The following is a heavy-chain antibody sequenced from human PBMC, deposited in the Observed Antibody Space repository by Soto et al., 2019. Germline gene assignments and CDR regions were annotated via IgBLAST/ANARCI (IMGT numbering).Heavy chain of an antibody. J-gene: IGHJ5*02. Sequence: IRQPPGKGLEWIGYIYHSGSTYYNPSLKSRVTISVDRSKNQFSLKLSSVTAADSPADDGIRDVRAVSAFLLNRSPDP. D-gene: IGHD2-15*01. CDR3: IRDVRAVSAFLLNRSPDP. CDR2: IYHSGST. V-gene: IGHV4-30-2*01.